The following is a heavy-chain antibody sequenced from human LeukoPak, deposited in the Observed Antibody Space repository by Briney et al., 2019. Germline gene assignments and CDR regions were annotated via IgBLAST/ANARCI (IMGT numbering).Heavy chain of an antibody. J-gene: IGHJ4*02. CDR1: GFTFSSYS. Sequence: GGSLRLSCAASGFTFSSYSMNWVRQAPGKGLEWVAVISYDGSNKYYADSVKGRFTISRDNSKNTLYLQMNSLRAEDTAVYYCAKANLNSGSYLGVDSWGQGTLVTVSS. CDR3: AKANLNSGSYLGVDS. D-gene: IGHD1-26*01. CDR2: ISYDGSNK. V-gene: IGHV3-30*18.